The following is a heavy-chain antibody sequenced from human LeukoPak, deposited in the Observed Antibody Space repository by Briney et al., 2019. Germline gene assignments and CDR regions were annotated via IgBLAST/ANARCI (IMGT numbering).Heavy chain of an antibody. CDR3: ARGYYYGSGSYWYYYYYMDV. D-gene: IGHD3-10*01. Sequence: ASVKVSCKVSGYTLAELSIHWVRQAPGKGLEWMGGFDPEDGETIYARKFQGRVTMTEDTSADTAYMALSSLRSEDTAVYYCARGYYYGSGSYWYYYYYMDVWGKGTTVTISS. CDR1: GYTLAELS. CDR2: FDPEDGET. J-gene: IGHJ6*03. V-gene: IGHV1-24*01.